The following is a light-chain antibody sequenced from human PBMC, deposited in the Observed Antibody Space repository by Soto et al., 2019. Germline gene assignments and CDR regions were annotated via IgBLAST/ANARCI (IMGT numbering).Light chain of an antibody. CDR1: QTIRTY. V-gene: IGKV1-39*01. J-gene: IGKJ2*01. Sequence: DIQMTQSPSSLSASVGDRVTITCRASQTIRTYLNLYQQEPGKAPKLLIYATSNLASGVPSRFSGSGSGTAFTLTIASLQPEDFATYYCPQRYSSPRTLGQGTKLDIK. CDR2: ATS. CDR3: PQRYSSPRT.